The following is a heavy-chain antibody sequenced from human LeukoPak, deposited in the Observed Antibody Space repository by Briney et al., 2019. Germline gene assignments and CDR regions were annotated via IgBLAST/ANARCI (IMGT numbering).Heavy chain of an antibody. V-gene: IGHV1-8*03. CDR2: MNLNSGNT. D-gene: IGHD2-2*01. J-gene: IGHJ6*03. Sequence: ASVKVSCKASGYTFTSYDINWVRQATGQGLEWMGWMNLNSGNTGYAQKFQGRVTITRNTSISTAYMELSSLRSEDTAVYYCARGRCSSTSCYGDYYYYYMDVWGKGTTVTVSS. CDR1: GYTFTSYD. CDR3: ARGRCSSTSCYGDYYYYYMDV.